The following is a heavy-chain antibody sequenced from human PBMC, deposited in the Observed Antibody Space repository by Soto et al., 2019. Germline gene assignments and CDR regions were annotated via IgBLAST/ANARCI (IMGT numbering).Heavy chain of an antibody. Sequence: ASVKVSCKASGYTFTSYGISWVRQAPGQGLEWMGWISAYNGNTNYAQKLQGRVTMTTDTSTSTAYMELRSLRSDDTVVYYCARRYNWNDPSGAFDIWGQGTMVTVSS. J-gene: IGHJ3*02. D-gene: IGHD1-1*01. CDR2: ISAYNGNT. V-gene: IGHV1-18*01. CDR3: ARRYNWNDPSGAFDI. CDR1: GYTFTSYG.